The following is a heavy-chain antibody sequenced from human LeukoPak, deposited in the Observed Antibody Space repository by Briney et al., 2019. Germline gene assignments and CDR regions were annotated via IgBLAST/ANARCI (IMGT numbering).Heavy chain of an antibody. CDR2: ISSSSSYM. V-gene: IGHV3-21*01. CDR3: ARDLYGQLVVDY. D-gene: IGHD6-6*01. Sequence: GGSLRLSCAASGFTFSDYNMSWVRQAPGKGLEWVSSISSSSSYMSYADSVKGRFTISRDNAKNSLYLQMNSLRAEDTAVYYCARDLYGQLVVDYWGQGTLVTVSS. J-gene: IGHJ4*02. CDR1: GFTFSDYN.